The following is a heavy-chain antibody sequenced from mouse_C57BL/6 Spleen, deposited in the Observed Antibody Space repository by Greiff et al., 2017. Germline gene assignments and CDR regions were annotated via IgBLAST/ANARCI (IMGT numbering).Heavy chain of an antibody. CDR1: GYTFTSYW. D-gene: IGHD2-3*01. J-gene: IGHJ4*01. CDR2: IYPGSGST. CDR3: ARRGGYYEDYYAMDY. V-gene: IGHV1-55*01. Sequence: QVQLQQSGAELVKPGASVKMSCKASGYTFTSYWITWVKQRPGQGLEWIGDIYPGSGSTNYNEKFKSKATLTVDTSSSTAYMQLSSLTSEDSAVYYCARRGGYYEDYYAMDYWGQGTSVTVSS.